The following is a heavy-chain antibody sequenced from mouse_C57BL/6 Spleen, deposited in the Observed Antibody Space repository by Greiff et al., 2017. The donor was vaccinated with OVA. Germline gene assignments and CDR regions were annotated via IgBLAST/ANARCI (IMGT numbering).Heavy chain of an antibody. CDR3: ARLDDYVFDY. CDR1: GFTFSSYT. Sequence: EVHLVESGGGLVKPGGSLKLSCAASGFTFSSYTMSWVRQTPEKRLEWVATISGGGGNTYYPDSVKGRFTISRDNAKNTLYLQMSSLRSEDTALYYCARLDDYVFDYWGQGTTLTVSS. D-gene: IGHD2-4*01. J-gene: IGHJ2*01. CDR2: ISGGGGNT. V-gene: IGHV5-9*01.